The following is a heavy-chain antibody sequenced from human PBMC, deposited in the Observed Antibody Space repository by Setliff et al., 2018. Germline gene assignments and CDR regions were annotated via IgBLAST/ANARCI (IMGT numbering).Heavy chain of an antibody. Sequence: GGSLRLSCAASGFTFSKYGMYWVRQAPGKGLEWVAFIRYDGSNKDYADSVRGRFTLSRDNSKNTVYLLMNSLRPEDTAVYYCAKELIEVMMTGLEFWGQGSMVTVSS. CDR3: AKELIEVMMTGLEF. V-gene: IGHV3-30*02. CDR2: IRYDGSNK. CDR1: GFTFSKYG. D-gene: IGHD3-22*01. J-gene: IGHJ4*02.